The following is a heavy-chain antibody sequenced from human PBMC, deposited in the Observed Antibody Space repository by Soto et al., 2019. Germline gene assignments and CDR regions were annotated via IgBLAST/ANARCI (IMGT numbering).Heavy chain of an antibody. CDR1: GFSFTSYT. CDR3: ARSTPGNPFDI. J-gene: IGHJ3*02. Sequence: ESGGGLVKPGGSLRVSCAASGFSFTSYTMNWVRQTPGKGLEWVASISAGGRSIYYADSVKGRSTVSRDNAKSSLYLQMNSLRAEDTAVYYCARSTPGNPFDIWGQGTMVTVSS. V-gene: IGHV3-21*01. D-gene: IGHD3-10*01. CDR2: ISAGGRSI.